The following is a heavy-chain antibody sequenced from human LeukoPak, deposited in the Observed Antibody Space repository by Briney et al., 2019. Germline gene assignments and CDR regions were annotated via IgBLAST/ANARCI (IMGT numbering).Heavy chain of an antibody. V-gene: IGHV5-51*01. CDR3: ARSIAAAGQAFGWFDP. Sequence: GESLKISCKGSGYSFTSYWIGWVRQLPGKGLEWMGIIYPGDSDTRYSPSFQGQVTISADKSISTAYLQWSSLKASDTAMYYCARSIAAAGQAFGWFDPWGQGTLVTVSS. D-gene: IGHD6-13*01. CDR2: IYPGDSDT. J-gene: IGHJ5*02. CDR1: GYSFTSYW.